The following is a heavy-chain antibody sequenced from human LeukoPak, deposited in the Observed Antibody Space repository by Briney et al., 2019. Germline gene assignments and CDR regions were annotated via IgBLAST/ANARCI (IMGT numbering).Heavy chain of an antibody. Sequence: PSETLSLTCTVSGGSISSGDYYWSWIRQPPGKGLEWIGYIYYSGSTNYNPSLKSRVTISVDTSKNQFSLKLSSVTAADTAVYYCARSIDFWSGSYYYYGMDVWGQGTTVTVSS. CDR2: IYYSGST. J-gene: IGHJ6*02. D-gene: IGHD3-3*01. V-gene: IGHV4-61*08. CDR1: GGSISSGDYY. CDR3: ARSIDFWSGSYYYYGMDV.